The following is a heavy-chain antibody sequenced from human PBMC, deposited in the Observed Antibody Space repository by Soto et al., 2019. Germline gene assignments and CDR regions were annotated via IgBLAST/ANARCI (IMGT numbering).Heavy chain of an antibody. CDR3: AREGGSIPSYWYFDL. CDR1: GFTFSGYE. Sequence: GGSLRLSCAASGFTFSGYEMNWVRQAPGKGLEWVSYISSSGSTIYYADSVKGRFTISRDNAKNSLYLQMNSLRAEDTSVYYCAREGGSIPSYWYFDLWGRGTLVTVSS. J-gene: IGHJ2*01. D-gene: IGHD2-21*01. V-gene: IGHV3-48*03. CDR2: ISSSGSTI.